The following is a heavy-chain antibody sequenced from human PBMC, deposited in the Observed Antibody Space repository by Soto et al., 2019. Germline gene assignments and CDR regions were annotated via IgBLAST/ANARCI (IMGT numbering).Heavy chain of an antibody. J-gene: IGHJ4*02. D-gene: IGHD6-13*01. V-gene: IGHV1-18*01. CDR1: GYTFTSYG. CDR2: ISAYNGHT. Sequence: QVQLVQSGAEVKKPGASVKVSCKASGYTFTSYGISWVRQAPGQGPEWMGWISAYNGHTNYAQKLQGRVTMTTDTSTSTAYRELRSLRSDDTAVYYCARDAPTIAAQDDYWGQGTLVTVSS. CDR3: ARDAPTIAAQDDY.